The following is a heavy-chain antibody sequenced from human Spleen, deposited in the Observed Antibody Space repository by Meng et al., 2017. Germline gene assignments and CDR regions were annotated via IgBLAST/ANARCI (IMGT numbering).Heavy chain of an antibody. CDR2: VNPPDGRT. CDR1: GYTFTSSY. J-gene: IGHJ4*02. CDR3: ARVGELIRDY. V-gene: IGHV1-46*01. D-gene: IGHD1-26*01. Sequence: QVQLVQSGAEVRKPGASVRLSCKASGYTFTSSYLHWVRQAPGQGLEWMGVVNPPDGRTTYAHRFQGRVTMTRDTSTNPVYMELRSLGFHDTAVYYCARVGELIRDYWGQGTLVTVSS.